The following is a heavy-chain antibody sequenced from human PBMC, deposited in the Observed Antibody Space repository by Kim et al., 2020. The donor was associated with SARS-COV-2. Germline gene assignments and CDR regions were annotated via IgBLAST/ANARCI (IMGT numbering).Heavy chain of an antibody. Sequence: GGSLRLSCAASGFTFSTYWMTWVRQAPGKGLEWVANINQGGTEKYYVDSVKGRFTISRDNAKNSLFLDVNSLRVEDTAVYYCARTHYGDYVWGKGTLVTV. CDR1: GFTFSTYW. J-gene: IGHJ4*02. D-gene: IGHD4-17*01. V-gene: IGHV3-7*01. CDR3: ARTHYGDYV. CDR2: INQGGTEK.